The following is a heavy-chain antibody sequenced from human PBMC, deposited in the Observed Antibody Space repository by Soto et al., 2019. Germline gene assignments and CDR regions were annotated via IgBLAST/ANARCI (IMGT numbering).Heavy chain of an antibody. J-gene: IGHJ4*02. Sequence: SETLSLTCTVSGDSVTRGTYYWSWIRQPPGKGLEWIGYVQDSGSTNYNPSLNSRVTISIDTSKNQFSLNLNSLTAADTAVYYCAKSVGSTGGVWGQGTLVTVSS. CDR1: GDSVTRGTYY. D-gene: IGHD3-10*01. CDR2: VQDSGST. CDR3: AKSVGSTGGV. V-gene: IGHV4-61*01.